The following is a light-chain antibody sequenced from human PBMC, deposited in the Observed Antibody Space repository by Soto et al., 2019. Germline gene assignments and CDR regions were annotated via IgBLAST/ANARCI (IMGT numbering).Light chain of an antibody. V-gene: IGLV2-23*01. Sequence: QSALTQPASVSGSPGQSITISCTGTSSDGGSYDLVSWYQQYPGKVPKLIIYEADQRPPGVSNRFSASKSGNTASLTISGLRAEDEAEYYCCSFARSSSGVFGGGTKLTVL. CDR1: SSDGGSYDL. CDR2: EAD. CDR3: CSFARSSSGV. J-gene: IGLJ3*02.